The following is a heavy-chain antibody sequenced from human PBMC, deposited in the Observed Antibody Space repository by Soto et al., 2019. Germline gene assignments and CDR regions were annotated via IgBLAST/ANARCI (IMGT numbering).Heavy chain of an antibody. CDR3: AKGDYYDSSGQLLFD. CDR1: GFTFSSYA. Sequence: PGGSLRLCCAASGFTFSSYAMSWVRQAPGKGLEWVSAISGSGGSTYYADSVKGRFTISRDNSKNTLYLQMNSLRAEDTAVYYCAKGDYYDSSGQLLFDWGQGTLVTVSS. D-gene: IGHD3-22*01. V-gene: IGHV3-23*01. J-gene: IGHJ4*02. CDR2: ISGSGGST.